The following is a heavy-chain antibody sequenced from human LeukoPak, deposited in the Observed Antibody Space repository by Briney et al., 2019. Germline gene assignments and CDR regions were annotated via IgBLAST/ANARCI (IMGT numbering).Heavy chain of an antibody. CDR2: ISRSSSNI. D-gene: IGHD3-10*02. V-gene: IGHV3-11*01. Sequence: GGSLRLSCAASGFKFSDDYMSWIRQPPGKGLEWIAYISRSSSNIWSAASVRGRFPISRDNAKNSLFLQMDSLRVDDTAVYYCVRDVGGDYVPQRFETWGHGTLVIVSS. J-gene: IGHJ5*01. CDR3: VRDVGGDYVPQRFET. CDR1: GFKFSDDY.